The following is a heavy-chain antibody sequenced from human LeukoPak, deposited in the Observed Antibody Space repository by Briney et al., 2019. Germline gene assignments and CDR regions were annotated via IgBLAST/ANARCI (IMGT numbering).Heavy chain of an antibody. CDR2: ISSSSTTI. Sequence: PGGSLRLSCAASGFTFSSYSMNWVRQAPGKGLEWISYISSSSTTIYYAQSVKGRFSISRDNAENSLYLQMNSLRAEDSAVYYCARDRGCTYGYCYSRWFDPWGQGTLVTVSS. J-gene: IGHJ5*02. CDR1: GFTFSSYS. D-gene: IGHD2-8*01. V-gene: IGHV3-48*04. CDR3: ARDRGCTYGYCYSRWFDP.